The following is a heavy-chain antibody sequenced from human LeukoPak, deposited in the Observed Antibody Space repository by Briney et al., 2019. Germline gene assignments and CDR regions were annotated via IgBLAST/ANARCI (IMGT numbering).Heavy chain of an antibody. V-gene: IGHV4-39*07. CDR2: IYYSGST. CDR3: AGTYDSSGYMLGAFDI. J-gene: IGHJ3*02. CDR1: GGSISSSSYY. D-gene: IGHD3-22*01. Sequence: PSETLSLTCTVSGGSISSSSYYWGWIRQPPGNGLEWIGSIYYSGSTYYNPSLKSRVTISVDTSKNQFSLKLSSVTAADTAVYYCAGTYDSSGYMLGAFDIWGQGTMVTVSS.